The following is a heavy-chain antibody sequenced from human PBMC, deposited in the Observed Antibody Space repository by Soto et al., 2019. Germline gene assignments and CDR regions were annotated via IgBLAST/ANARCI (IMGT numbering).Heavy chain of an antibody. CDR1: GYTFTNYG. CDR2: ISAYNGNT. V-gene: IGHV1-18*01. Sequence: ASVKVSCKASGYTFTNYGINWVRQAPGQGLEWMGWISAYNGNTNYAQKLQGRVTMTTDTSTSTAYMELRSLRSDDTAVYYCARVWVGTTFAYYYGMDVWGQGTTVTVSS. D-gene: IGHD1-26*01. CDR3: ARVWVGTTFAYYYGMDV. J-gene: IGHJ6*02.